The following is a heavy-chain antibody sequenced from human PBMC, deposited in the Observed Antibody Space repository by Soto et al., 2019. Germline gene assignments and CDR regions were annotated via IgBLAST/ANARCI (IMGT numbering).Heavy chain of an antibody. CDR1: GFSFSNYA. Sequence: EVQLLESGGTLVQVGGSLRLSCVASGFSFSNYAVTWVRQAPGKGLEWVSAISGSGAGTYYADSVKGRFTISRDNSENTVHLQMNSVRVGDTAVYHCAKRIKSERNYVGNAMDVWGQGTTVIVS. D-gene: IGHD1-26*01. CDR3: AKRIKSERNYVGNAMDV. J-gene: IGHJ6*02. V-gene: IGHV3-23*01. CDR2: ISGSGAGT.